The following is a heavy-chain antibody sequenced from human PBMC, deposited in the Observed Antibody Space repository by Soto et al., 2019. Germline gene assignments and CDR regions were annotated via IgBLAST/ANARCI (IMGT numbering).Heavy chain of an antibody. J-gene: IGHJ4*02. D-gene: IGHD2-2*01. CDR3: ARPRCSSCKCYYFDY. CDR2: ISRSGDRT. CDR1: GFTFSSFN. V-gene: IGHV3-64*02. Sequence: EVQLVESGEGLVQPGGSLRLSCAASGFTFSSFNIHWVRQAPGKGLEFVSAISRSGDRTYYADSVKGRFTITRDNSKSTVLLQMGSLRAEDMAVYYCARPRCSSCKCYYFDYWGRGALVSVSS.